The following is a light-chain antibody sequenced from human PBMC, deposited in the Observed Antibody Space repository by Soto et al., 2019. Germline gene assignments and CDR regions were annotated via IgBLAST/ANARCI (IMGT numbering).Light chain of an antibody. CDR2: EVT. CDR1: SSDVGSYNR. J-gene: IGLJ2*01. Sequence: QSALTQPPSVSGSPGQSVTISCTGTSSDVGSYNRVSWYQQSPGTAPKLMIYEVTNRPSGVPDRFSGSKSGNTASLTISGLQAGDEADYYCSSYTSASTPVVFGGGTKVTVL. CDR3: SSYTSASTPVV. V-gene: IGLV2-18*02.